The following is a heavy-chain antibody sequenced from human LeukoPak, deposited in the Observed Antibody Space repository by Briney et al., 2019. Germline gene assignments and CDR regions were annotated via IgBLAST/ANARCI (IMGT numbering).Heavy chain of an antibody. D-gene: IGHD5-24*01. V-gene: IGHV3-30*04. J-gene: IGHJ6*03. CDR3: ARASMATISYSNFYMDA. Sequence: GGSLRLSCEASGFRLIKYAMHWVRQGPGTGLEGVAVSSFDGKKEVYADSVKGRFTISRDNSKNALFLQMNSLEHDDTAIYYCARASMATISYSNFYMDAWGKGTTVTVSS. CDR2: SSFDGKKE. CDR1: GFRLIKYA.